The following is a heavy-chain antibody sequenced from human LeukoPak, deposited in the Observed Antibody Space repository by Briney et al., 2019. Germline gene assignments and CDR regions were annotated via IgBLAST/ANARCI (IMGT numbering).Heavy chain of an antibody. CDR2: ISAYNGNT. CDR3: ATAAPGVATAVHTFHI. Sequence: ASVKVSCKASGYTFTSYGISWVRQAPGQGLEWMGWISAYNGNTNYAQKLQGRVIMTEDTSTDTAYMELSSLRSQDTAVYYCATAAPGVATAVHTFHIWGQGTMVTISS. D-gene: IGHD5-18*01. V-gene: IGHV1-18*01. CDR1: GYTFTSYG. J-gene: IGHJ3*02.